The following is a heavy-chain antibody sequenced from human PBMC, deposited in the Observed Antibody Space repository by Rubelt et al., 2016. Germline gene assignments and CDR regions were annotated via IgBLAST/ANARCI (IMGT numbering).Heavy chain of an antibody. Sequence: SSYGMHWVRQAPGKGLEWVAVIWYDGSNKYYADSVKGRFTISRDKAKNSLYLQMSSLRAEDTAVYYCARDLFGDYAFDFWGQGTLVTVSS. CDR3: ARDLFGDYAFDF. CDR1: SSYG. CDR2: IWYDGSNK. D-gene: IGHD4-17*01. V-gene: IGHV3-33*01. J-gene: IGHJ4*02.